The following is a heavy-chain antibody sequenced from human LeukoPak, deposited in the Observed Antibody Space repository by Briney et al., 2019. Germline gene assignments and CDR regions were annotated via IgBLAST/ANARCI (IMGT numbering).Heavy chain of an antibody. Sequence: GGSLGLSCAASGFTFDDYGMSWVRQAPGKGLEWVSGINWNGGSTGYADSVKGRFTISRDNAKNSLYLQMNSLRAEDTALYYCARENYGDQTYYYYYYMDVWGKGTTVTVSS. V-gene: IGHV3-20*04. CDR2: INWNGGST. CDR1: GFTFDDYG. CDR3: ARENYGDQTYYYYYYMDV. J-gene: IGHJ6*03. D-gene: IGHD4-17*01.